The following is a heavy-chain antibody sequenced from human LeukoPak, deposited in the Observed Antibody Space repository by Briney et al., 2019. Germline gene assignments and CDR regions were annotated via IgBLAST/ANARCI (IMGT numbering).Heavy chain of an antibody. Sequence: PGGSLRLSCAASGFTVSRNYMTWVRQAPGKGLEWVSVIYSGGATYYADSVKGRFTISRDNSKNTLYLQMNSLRAEDTVVYYCARTSGYPYNFDNWGQGTLVTVSS. CDR1: GFTVSRNY. CDR2: IYSGGAT. J-gene: IGHJ4*02. CDR3: ARTSGYPYNFDN. V-gene: IGHV3-53*01. D-gene: IGHD3-22*01.